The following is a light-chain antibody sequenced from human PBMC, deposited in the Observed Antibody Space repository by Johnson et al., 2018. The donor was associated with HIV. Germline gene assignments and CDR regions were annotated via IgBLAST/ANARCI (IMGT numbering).Light chain of an antibody. Sequence: QSVLTQPPSVSAAPGQKVTISCSGSSSNIGNNYVSWYQQLPGTAPKLLIYDNNKRPSGIPDRFSGSKSGTSATLGITGLQTGDEADDYCGTWDSSLSAYAFGTCTKVTVL. CDR3: GTWDSSLSAYA. CDR2: DNN. CDR1: SSNIGNNY. J-gene: IGLJ1*01. V-gene: IGLV1-51*01.